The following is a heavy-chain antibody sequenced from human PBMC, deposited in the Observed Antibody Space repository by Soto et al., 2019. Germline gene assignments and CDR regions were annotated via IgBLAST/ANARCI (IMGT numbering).Heavy chain of an antibody. D-gene: IGHD6-6*01. CDR1: GYTFTNYG. CDR2: IGAYNGNT. CDR3: ARVRQLVGYFYYYMDV. V-gene: IGHV1-18*01. Sequence: QVQLLQSGAEVKKPGASVKVSCKASGYTFTNYGITWVRQAPGQGLERMGGIGAYNGNTHYTQRLQGRDTMTTDTSTSTAYMELRGLRSDDTAVYYWARVRQLVGYFYYYMDVWGKGTTVTVSS. J-gene: IGHJ6*03.